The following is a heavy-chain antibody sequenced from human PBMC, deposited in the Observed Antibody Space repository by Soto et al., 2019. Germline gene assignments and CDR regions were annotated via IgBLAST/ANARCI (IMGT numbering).Heavy chain of an antibody. V-gene: IGHV4-30-2*01. D-gene: IGHD2-15*01. Sequence: PSDTLSLTCAASGGSISSGGYSWSWIRQPPGKGLEWIGYIYHSGSTYYNPSLKSRVTISVDRSKNQFSLKLSSVTAADTAVYYCARELWDCSGGSCYSNWFDPWGQGTLVTVSS. CDR1: GGSISSGGYS. CDR2: IYHSGST. J-gene: IGHJ5*02. CDR3: ARELWDCSGGSCYSNWFDP.